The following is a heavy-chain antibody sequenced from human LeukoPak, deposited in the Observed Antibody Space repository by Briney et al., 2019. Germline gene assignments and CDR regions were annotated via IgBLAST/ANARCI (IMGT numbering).Heavy chain of an antibody. Sequence: GGSLRLSCAASGFTFSDYEMNWVRRAPGRGLEFVSFISSSGSHVYYADSVQGRFTISRDNAKKALYLQMNSLRAEDTAIYYCARDISQPDSYGVDVWGQGTAVTVSS. CDR2: ISSSGSHV. CDR3: ARDISQPDSYGVDV. CDR1: GFTFSDYE. D-gene: IGHD1-14*01. V-gene: IGHV3-48*03. J-gene: IGHJ6*01.